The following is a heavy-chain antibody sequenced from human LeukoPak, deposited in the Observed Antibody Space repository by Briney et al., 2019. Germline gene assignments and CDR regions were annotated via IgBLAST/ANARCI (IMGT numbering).Heavy chain of an antibody. CDR2: INPSGSST. D-gene: IGHD2-8*01. CDR1: GYTFTNYY. CDR3: AGGTTNTKGAFDM. V-gene: IGHV1-46*01. Sequence: ASVTVSCQASGYTFTNYYIHSVRQAPGQGLAWMGMINPSGSSTSYAQKFQGRVTMTRDTSTSTVYMELSSLRSEDTAVYYCAGGTTNTKGAFDMWGQGTMGTVSS. J-gene: IGHJ3*02.